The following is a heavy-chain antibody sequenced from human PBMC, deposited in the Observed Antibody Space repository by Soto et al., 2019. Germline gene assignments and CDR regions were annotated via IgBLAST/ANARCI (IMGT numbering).Heavy chain of an antibody. CDR1: GYTFTSYY. CDR2: INPSGGST. D-gene: IGHD6-13*01. V-gene: IGHV1-46*01. J-gene: IGHJ2*01. CDR3: ARDPLFSSWYWYFDL. Sequence: ASVKVSCKASGYTFTSYYMHWVRRAPGQGLEWMGIINPSGGSTSYAQKFQGRVTMTRDTSTSTVYMELSSLRSEDTAVYYCARDPLFSSWYWYFDLWGRGTLVTVSS.